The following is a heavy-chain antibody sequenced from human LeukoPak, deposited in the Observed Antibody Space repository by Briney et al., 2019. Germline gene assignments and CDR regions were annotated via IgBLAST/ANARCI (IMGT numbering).Heavy chain of an antibody. D-gene: IGHD1-26*01. V-gene: IGHV3-13*01. CDR3: ARAHVGAGLAFDI. J-gene: IGHJ3*02. Sequence: PGGSLRLFCVSSVFPFSDYDMHWVRQGAGKGLEWVSAISIGGDTYYPGSVKGRFTISRENAKNSFYLQMNNLRVGDTAIYYCARAHVGAGLAFDIWGQGTMLTVSS. CDR2: ISIGGDT. CDR1: VFPFSDYD.